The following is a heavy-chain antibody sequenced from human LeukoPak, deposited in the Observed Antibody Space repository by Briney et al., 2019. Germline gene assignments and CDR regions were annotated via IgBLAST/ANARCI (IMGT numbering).Heavy chain of an antibody. Sequence: GASVKVSCKASGYTFTNYGISWVRQAPGQGLEWMGWISGYNGKTNYAQKLQGRVTMTTDTSTSTAYMELRSLRSDDTAVYYCARARSGYGSGSYKYWGQGTLVTVSS. CDR3: ARARSGYGSGSYKY. CDR2: ISGYNGKT. D-gene: IGHD3-10*01. CDR1: GYTFTNYG. V-gene: IGHV1-18*01. J-gene: IGHJ4*02.